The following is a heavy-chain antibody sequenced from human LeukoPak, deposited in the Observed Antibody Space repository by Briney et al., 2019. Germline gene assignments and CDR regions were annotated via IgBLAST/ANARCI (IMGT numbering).Heavy chain of an antibody. V-gene: IGHV4-39*01. CDR1: GGSISSSSYY. J-gene: IGHJ4*02. CDR2: IYYSGST. D-gene: IGHD3-22*01. CDR3: ARLTYYYDSSGYSPPFDY. Sequence: SETLSLTCTVSGGSISSSSYYWGWIRQPSGKGLEWIGSIYYSGSTYYNPSLKSRVTISVDTSKNQFSLKLSSVTAADTAVYYCARLTYYYDSSGYSPPFDYWGQGTLVTVSS.